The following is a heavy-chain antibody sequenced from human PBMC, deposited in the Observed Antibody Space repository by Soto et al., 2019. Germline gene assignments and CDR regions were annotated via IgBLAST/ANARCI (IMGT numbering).Heavy chain of an antibody. CDR1: GFTVSSNY. CDR2: IYSGGST. D-gene: IGHD2-2*01. CDR3: ASYCISTSCHPDAFDI. V-gene: IGHV3-66*01. J-gene: IGHJ3*02. Sequence: EVQLVESGGGLVQPGGSLRLSCAASGFTVSSNYMSWVRQAPGKGLEWVSVIYSGGSTYYADSVKGRFTISRDNSKNTMYLQMNSLRAEDTAVYYCASYCISTSCHPDAFDIWGQGTMVTVSS.